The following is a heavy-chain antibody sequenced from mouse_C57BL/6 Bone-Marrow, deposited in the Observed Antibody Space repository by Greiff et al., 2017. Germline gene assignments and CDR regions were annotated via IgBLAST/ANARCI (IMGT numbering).Heavy chain of an antibody. CDR3: ARSRLRRLRFAY. J-gene: IGHJ3*01. CDR1: GYTFTSYG. CDR2: IYPRSGNT. Sequence: VQLQESGAELARPGASVKLSCKASGYTFTSYGISWVKQRTGQGLEWIGEIYPRSGNTYYNEKFKGKATLTADKSSSTAYMELRSLTSEDSAVYFCARSRLRRLRFAYWGQGTLVTVSA. D-gene: IGHD1-2*01. V-gene: IGHV1-81*01.